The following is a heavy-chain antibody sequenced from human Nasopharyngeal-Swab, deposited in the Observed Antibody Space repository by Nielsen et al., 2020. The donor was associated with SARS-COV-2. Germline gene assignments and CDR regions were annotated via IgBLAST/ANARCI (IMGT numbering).Heavy chain of an antibody. CDR2: IIPIFGTA. V-gene: IGHV1-69*01. D-gene: IGHD1-26*01. Sequence: WVRKAPGQGLEWMGGIIPIFGTANYAQKFQGRVTITADESTSTAYMELSSLRSEDTAVYYCARGGSGSYLPIYWGQGTLVTVSS. CDR3: ARGGSGSYLPIY. J-gene: IGHJ4*02.